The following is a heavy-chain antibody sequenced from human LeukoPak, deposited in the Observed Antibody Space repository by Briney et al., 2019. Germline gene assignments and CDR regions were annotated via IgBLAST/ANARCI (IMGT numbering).Heavy chain of an antibody. CDR3: ATAPKVRGVLDAFDI. D-gene: IGHD3-10*01. CDR2: FDPEDGET. V-gene: IGHV1-24*01. J-gene: IGHJ3*02. Sequence: GASVKVSCKVSGYTLTELSMHWVRQAPGKGLEWMGGFDPEDGETIYAQKFQGRVTMTEDTSTDTAYMELSSLRSEDTAVYYCATAPKVRGVLDAFDIGGQGTMVTVSS. CDR1: GYTLTELS.